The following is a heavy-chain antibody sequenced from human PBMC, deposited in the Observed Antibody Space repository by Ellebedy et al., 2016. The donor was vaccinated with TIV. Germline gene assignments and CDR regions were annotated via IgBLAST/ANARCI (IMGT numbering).Heavy chain of an antibody. V-gene: IGHV1-8*01. CDR2: MNPNSGDT. CDR1: GYSFTNYD. D-gene: IGHD2-21*01. J-gene: IGHJ4*02. Sequence: AASVKVSCKASGYSFTNYDINWVRQATGQGLEWMGWMNPNSGDTGSAQKFQGRVIMTRSTRTGTAYLERRGLRSEDTAVDYCARVSNGNTVVDYWGQGTLVTVSS. CDR3: ARVSNGNTVVDY.